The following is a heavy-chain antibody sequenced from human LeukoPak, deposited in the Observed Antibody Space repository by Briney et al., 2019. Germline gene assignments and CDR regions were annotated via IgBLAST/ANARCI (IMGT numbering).Heavy chain of an antibody. CDR1: GFTVSSNY. CDR2: IYSGGST. Sequence: GGSLRLSCAASGFTVSSNYMSWVRQAPGKGLEWVSVIYSGGSTYYEDSVKGRFTISRDNSKKTLYLQMNSLRAEDTAVYYCASPSEDYGDYSDAFDIWGQGTMVTVSS. V-gene: IGHV3-53*01. D-gene: IGHD4-17*01. J-gene: IGHJ3*02. CDR3: ASPSEDYGDYSDAFDI.